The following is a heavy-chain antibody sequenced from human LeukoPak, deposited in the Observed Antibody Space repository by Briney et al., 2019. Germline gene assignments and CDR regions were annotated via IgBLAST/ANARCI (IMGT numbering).Heavy chain of an antibody. V-gene: IGHV3-23*01. CDR2: ISGSDGGR. CDR1: GFTFSSCG. D-gene: IGHD6-6*01. J-gene: IGHJ4*02. Sequence: GGSLSLSCAASGFTFSSCGKTWGRQAPGQGLEWASIISGSDGGRYYADSAKGRLTISKDNSKNTLYLQMNSLRAEDTAVYYCAKRGAIYSRSPGNYFDYWGQGTLVTVSS. CDR3: AKRGAIYSRSPGNYFDY.